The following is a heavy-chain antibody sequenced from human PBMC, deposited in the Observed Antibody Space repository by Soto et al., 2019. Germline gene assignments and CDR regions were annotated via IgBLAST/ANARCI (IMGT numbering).Heavy chain of an antibody. Sequence: PSETLSLTCAVSGGSITSSGYSWSWIRQPPGKGLEWIGYIYPNGTIFYNLSLNSRVTISVDTSNNQFSLRLSSVTAADTAVYYCATYSAYAKYYFDYWGRGTLVTVSS. D-gene: IGHD5-12*01. CDR3: ATYSAYAKYYFDY. J-gene: IGHJ4*02. CDR2: IYPNGTI. V-gene: IGHV4-30-2*01. CDR1: GGSITSSGYS.